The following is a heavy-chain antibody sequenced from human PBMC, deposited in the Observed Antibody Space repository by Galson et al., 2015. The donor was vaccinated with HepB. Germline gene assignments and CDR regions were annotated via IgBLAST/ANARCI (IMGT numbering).Heavy chain of an antibody. J-gene: IGHJ6*02. CDR1: GGSISSGSYY. V-gene: IGHV4-61*02. CDR2: IYTSGST. D-gene: IGHD5-18*01. Sequence: LSLTCTVSGGSISSGSYYWSWIRQPAGKGLEWIGRIYTSGSTNYNPSLKSRVTISVDTSKNQFSLKLSSVTAADTAVYYCAREPPTGKIQLWSEYYYYYGMDVWGQGTTVTVSS. CDR3: AREPPTGKIQLWSEYYYYYGMDV.